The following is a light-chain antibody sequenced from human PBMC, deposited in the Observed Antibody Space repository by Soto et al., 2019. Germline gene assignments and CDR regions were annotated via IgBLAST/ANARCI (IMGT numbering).Light chain of an antibody. CDR3: QSYDRGLTAYV. J-gene: IGLJ1*01. CDR2: GND. CDR1: SSNIGAGYE. V-gene: IGLV1-40*01. Sequence: QSVLTQPPAVSGAPGQRVTISCTGPSSNIGAGYEVHWYHQLPGTAPKFLVSGNDNRPSGVPDRLSASKSGTSGSLAITGLQAEDEGHYSCQSYDRGLTAYVFGTGTKVTVL.